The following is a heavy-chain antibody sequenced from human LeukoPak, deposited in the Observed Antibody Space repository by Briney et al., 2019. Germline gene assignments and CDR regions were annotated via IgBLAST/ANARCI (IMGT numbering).Heavy chain of an antibody. Sequence: SETLSLTCTVAGGSMTTYYWNWIRQTPGKGLEWIGYIYYSVSTYYNPSLKSRVTMSVDTSKSQFSLRLRSVTAADTAVYYCARAKGGSFGFNFDYWGQGSLVTVSS. CDR1: GGSMTTYY. CDR2: IYYSVST. J-gene: IGHJ4*02. V-gene: IGHV4-59*01. D-gene: IGHD1-26*01. CDR3: ARAKGGSFGFNFDY.